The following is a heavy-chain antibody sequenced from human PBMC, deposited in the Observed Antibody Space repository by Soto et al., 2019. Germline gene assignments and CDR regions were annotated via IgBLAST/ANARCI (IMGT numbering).Heavy chain of an antibody. CDR3: ARELGYCSGGSCFAAFDI. V-gene: IGHV1-69*05. CDR1: GGTFSSYA. Sequence: VASVKVSWKAAGGTFSSYAISWVRQAPGQGLEWMGGIIPSFGTAKYAQKFQGRVTITRDTSTSTAYMELSSPRSEDTAVYYCARELGYCSGGSCFAAFDIWGQGTMVTVSS. J-gene: IGHJ3*02. CDR2: IIPSFGTA. D-gene: IGHD2-15*01.